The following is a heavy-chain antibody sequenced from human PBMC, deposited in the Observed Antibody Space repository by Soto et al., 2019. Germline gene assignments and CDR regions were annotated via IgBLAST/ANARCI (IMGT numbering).Heavy chain of an antibody. D-gene: IGHD3-22*01. CDR3: ARSYYYDSSGYSAYFDY. V-gene: IGHV5-51*01. J-gene: IGHJ4*02. Sequence: PGESLKISCKGSGYSFTSYWIGWVRQMPGKGLEWMGIIYPGDSDTRYSPSFQGQVTISADKSISTAYLQWSSLKASDTAVYYCARSYYYDSSGYSAYFDYWGQGTLVTVSS. CDR1: GYSFTSYW. CDR2: IYPGDSDT.